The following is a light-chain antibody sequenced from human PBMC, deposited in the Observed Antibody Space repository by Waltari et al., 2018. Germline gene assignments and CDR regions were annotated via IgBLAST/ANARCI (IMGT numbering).Light chain of an antibody. Sequence: QSVLTQPPSVSAAPGQKVTISCPGTSANVGRNYLAWYQQLPGTAPKVLIYDKTQRPSGIPDRFFGSKSGTSGTLGITGLQTGDEADYYCATWDASLSAWVFGGGTKLTVL. V-gene: IGLV1-51*01. CDR1: SANVGRNY. J-gene: IGLJ3*02. CDR3: ATWDASLSAWV. CDR2: DKT.